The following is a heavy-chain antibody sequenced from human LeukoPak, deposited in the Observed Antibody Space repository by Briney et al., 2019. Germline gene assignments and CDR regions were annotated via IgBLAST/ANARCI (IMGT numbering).Heavy chain of an antibody. V-gene: IGHV4-31*03. CDR1: GGSISSGGYY. CDR3: ARAGLEWLANFDY. CDR2: IYYSGST. D-gene: IGHD3-3*01. J-gene: IGHJ4*02. Sequence: PSETLSLTCTVSGGSISSGGYYWSWIRQHPGKGLEWIGYIYYSGSTYYNPSLKSRVTISVDTSKNQFSPKLSSVTAADTAVYYCARAGLEWLANFDYWGQGTLVTVSS.